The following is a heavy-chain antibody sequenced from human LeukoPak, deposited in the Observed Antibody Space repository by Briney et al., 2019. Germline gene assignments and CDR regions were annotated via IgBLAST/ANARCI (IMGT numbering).Heavy chain of an antibody. Sequence: GGSLRLSCTASGFTFGDYAMSWFRQAPGKGLEWVGFIRSKAYGGTTEYAASVKGRFTISRDDSKSIAYLQMNSLKTEDTAVYYCTRESIMITFGGVIAPWDAFDIWGQGTMVTVSS. J-gene: IGHJ3*02. D-gene: IGHD3-16*02. CDR1: GFTFGDYA. V-gene: IGHV3-49*03. CDR2: IRSKAYGGTT. CDR3: TRESIMITFGGVIAPWDAFDI.